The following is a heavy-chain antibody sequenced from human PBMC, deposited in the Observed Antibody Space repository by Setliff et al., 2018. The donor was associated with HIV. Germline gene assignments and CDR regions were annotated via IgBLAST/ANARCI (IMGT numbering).Heavy chain of an antibody. V-gene: IGHV3-72*01. CDR1: GFTFSDHY. CDR3: ARETALSIAVASKGYHYYGMDV. J-gene: IGHJ6*02. D-gene: IGHD6-19*01. CDR2: TRDKTYSYTT. Sequence: GGSLRLSCAASGFTFSDHYIDWVRQAPGKGLEWVGRTRDKTYSYTTEYAASVKGRFTISRDDSKNSLFLQMNSLKTEDTAVYYCARETALSIAVASKGYHYYGMDVWGQGTTVTVSS.